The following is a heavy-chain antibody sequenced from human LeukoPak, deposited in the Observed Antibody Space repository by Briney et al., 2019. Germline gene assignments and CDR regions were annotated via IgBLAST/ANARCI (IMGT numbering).Heavy chain of an antibody. CDR2: INPNSGGT. D-gene: IGHD3-16*01. CDR3: ARDNDSRDPPHFDY. J-gene: IGHJ4*02. V-gene: IGHV1-2*02. CDR1: GYTFTGYY. Sequence: ASVKVSCKASGYTFTGYYMHWVRQAPGQGLEWMGWINPNSGGTNYAQKFQGRVTMTRDTSISTAYMGLSSLRSEDTAVYYCARDNDSRDPPHFDYWGQGTLVTVSS.